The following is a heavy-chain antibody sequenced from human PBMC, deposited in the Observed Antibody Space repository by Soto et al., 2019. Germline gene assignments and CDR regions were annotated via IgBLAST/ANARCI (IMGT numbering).Heavy chain of an antibody. CDR2: IYHSGST. CDR1: GGSISSGGYS. Sequence: PSETLSLTCAVSGGSISSGGYSWSWIRQPPGKGLEWIGYIYHSGSTYYNPSLKSRVTISVDRSKNQFSLKLSSVTAADTAVYYCALMRGVYGDYAFDIWGQGTMGTVSS. J-gene: IGHJ3*02. CDR3: ALMRGVYGDYAFDI. D-gene: IGHD4-17*01. V-gene: IGHV4-30-2*01.